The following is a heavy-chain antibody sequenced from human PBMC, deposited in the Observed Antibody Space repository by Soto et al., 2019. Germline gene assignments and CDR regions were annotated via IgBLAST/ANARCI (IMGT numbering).Heavy chain of an antibody. CDR1: GYSFTTYA. CDR3: VRDWGSRDYGMDV. CDR2: ISGYNGNT. Sequence: QIPLVQSGAEVKKPGASVKVSCKASGYSFTTYAITWVRQAPGQGLEWMGWISGYNGNTNYGQKFQGRVTMTTDTSTSTAYMELRSLRSDDTAVYYRVRDWGSRDYGMDVWGQGTTVTVSS. V-gene: IGHV1-18*01. J-gene: IGHJ6*02. D-gene: IGHD7-27*01.